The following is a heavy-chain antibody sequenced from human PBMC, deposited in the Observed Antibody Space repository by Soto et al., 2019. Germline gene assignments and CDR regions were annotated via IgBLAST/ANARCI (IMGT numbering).Heavy chain of an antibody. J-gene: IGHJ4*02. Sequence: ASETLSLTCAVAGGSVRSGSYYWSWIRQPPGKGLEWIGFIYHSGSTNYNPSLKSRVTISVDTSKNQFSLNLLSLTAADTAVYYCARERTGDPTFFDYWGQGALVTVSS. V-gene: IGHV4-61*01. CDR2: IYHSGST. D-gene: IGHD1-1*01. CDR1: GGSVRSGSYY. CDR3: ARERTGDPTFFDY.